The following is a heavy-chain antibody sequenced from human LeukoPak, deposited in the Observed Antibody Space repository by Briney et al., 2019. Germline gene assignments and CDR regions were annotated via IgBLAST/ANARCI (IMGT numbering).Heavy chain of an antibody. CDR3: AKPSGRYYYYGMDV. CDR1: GFTFSSYG. Sequence: GGSLRLSCAASGFTFSSYGMSWVRQAPGKGLEWVSGISGSGVSTYYADSVKGRFTISRDNSKSTLYLQMNSLRAEDTAVYYCAKPSGRYYYYGMDVWGQGTTVTVPS. J-gene: IGHJ6*02. CDR2: ISGSGVST. V-gene: IGHV3-23*01.